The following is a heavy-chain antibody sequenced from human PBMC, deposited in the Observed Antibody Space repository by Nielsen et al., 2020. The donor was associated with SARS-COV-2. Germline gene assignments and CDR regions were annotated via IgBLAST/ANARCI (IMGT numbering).Heavy chain of an antibody. V-gene: IGHV3-21*01. CDR1: GFTFISYT. J-gene: IGHJ4*02. CDR3: ATLSPFDY. D-gene: IGHD2/OR15-2a*01. CDR2: ISTTSSYI. Sequence: GGFLRLSCAVSGFTFISYTMNWVRQSPGKGLEWVSSISTTSSYIYYADSVKGRFTISRDNAKNSLYLQMNSLGAEDTAVYYCATLSPFDYWGQGTLVTVSS.